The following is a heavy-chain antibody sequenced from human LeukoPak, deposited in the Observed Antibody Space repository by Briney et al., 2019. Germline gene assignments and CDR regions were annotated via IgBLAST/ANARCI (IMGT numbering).Heavy chain of an antibody. CDR1: GFTFSSYS. CDR2: ISTTSNYI. V-gene: IGHV3-21*06. CDR3: ARAGVCTTTSCDGGIDY. J-gene: IGHJ4*02. D-gene: IGHD2-2*01. Sequence: PGGSLRLSCAASGFTFSSYSMTWVRQAPGEGLEWFSFISTTSNYIYYADSVKGRFTMSRDNAKNSLYLQMNSLRGEDAALYYCARAGVCTTTSCDGGIDYWGQGTLVTVSS.